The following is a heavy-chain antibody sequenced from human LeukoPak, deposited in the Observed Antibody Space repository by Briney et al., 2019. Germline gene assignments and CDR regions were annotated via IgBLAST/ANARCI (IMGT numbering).Heavy chain of an antibody. CDR1: GFTFSSYW. CDR2: ICGDGSST. D-gene: IGHD2-21*01. J-gene: IGHJ4*02. V-gene: IGHV3-74*01. CDR3: ARGGWGSAIDY. Sequence: PGGSLRLSCAASGFTFSSYWMHWVRQAHGKGLVWVSYICGDGSSTTYAVSVKGRFTIARDNAKNTLDLQMNSLRAEDTAVFYCARGGWGSAIDYWAQGTLDTVSS.